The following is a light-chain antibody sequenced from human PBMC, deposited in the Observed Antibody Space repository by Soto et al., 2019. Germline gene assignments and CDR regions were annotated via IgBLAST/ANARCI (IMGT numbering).Light chain of an antibody. CDR3: QQANSFPLT. J-gene: IGKJ4*02. CDR1: QGISNW. CDR2: TGS. V-gene: IGKV1-12*01. Sequence: DIQMTQSPSSVSASVGDRVSITCRASQGISNWLAWYQRKPGRAPKLLIYTGSSLQSGVPSRFSGTGSGTDFTLTISSLQPEDVATYYWQQANSFPLTFGGGTKVEIK.